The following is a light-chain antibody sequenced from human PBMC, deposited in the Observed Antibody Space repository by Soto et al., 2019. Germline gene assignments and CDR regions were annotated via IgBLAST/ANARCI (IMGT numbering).Light chain of an antibody. V-gene: IGLV2-14*01. CDR2: EVT. CDR1: SSDIGGYNY. J-gene: IGLJ1*01. Sequence: QSVLTQPASVSGSPGQSITISCTGGSSDIGGYNYVSWFQQHPGKAPKLMIYEVTNRPSGVSNRFSGSKSGSTASLTISGLQAEDEADYYCSSYTSSNTLVFGTGTKVT. CDR3: SSYTSSNTLV.